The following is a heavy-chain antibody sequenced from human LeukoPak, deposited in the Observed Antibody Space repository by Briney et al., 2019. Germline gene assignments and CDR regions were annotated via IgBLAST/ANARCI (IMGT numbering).Heavy chain of an antibody. CDR1: GFTFSSYA. CDR2: ISSNGGST. D-gene: IGHD5-12*01. CDR3: ARGRRGYSGYDYFDY. J-gene: IGHJ4*02. Sequence: GGPLRLSCAASGFTFSSYAMHWVRQAPGKGLEYVSAISSNGGSTYYANSVKGRFTISRDNSKNTLYLQMGSLRAEDMAVYYCARGRRGYSGYDYFDYWGQGTLVTVSS. V-gene: IGHV3-64*01.